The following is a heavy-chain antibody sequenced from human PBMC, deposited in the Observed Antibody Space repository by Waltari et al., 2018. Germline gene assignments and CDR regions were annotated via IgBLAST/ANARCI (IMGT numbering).Heavy chain of an antibody. CDR2: IYHSGST. J-gene: IGHJ4*02. D-gene: IGHD2-2*01. CDR3: ARGVQLPYYFDY. Sequence: QVQLQESGPGLVKPSETLSLTCAVSGYSISRGYYWGWIRQPPGKGLEWIGSIYHSGSTSYNPSLKSRVTISVDTSKNQFSLKLSSVTAADTAVYYCARGVQLPYYFDYWGQGTLVTVSS. CDR1: GYSISRGYY. V-gene: IGHV4-38-2*01.